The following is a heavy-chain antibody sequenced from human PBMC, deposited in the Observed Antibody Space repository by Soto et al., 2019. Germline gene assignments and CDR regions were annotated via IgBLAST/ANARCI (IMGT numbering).Heavy chain of an antibody. D-gene: IGHD6-6*01. CDR3: ARGPGGWLAARPDWFDP. CDR1: GGTFSSYA. Sequence: SVKVSCKASGGTFSSYAISWVRQAPGQGLEWMGGIIPIFGTANYAQKFQGRVTITADKSTSTAYMELSSLRSEDTAVYYCARGPGGWLAARPDWFDPWGQGTLVTVSS. CDR2: IIPIFGTA. J-gene: IGHJ5*02. V-gene: IGHV1-69*06.